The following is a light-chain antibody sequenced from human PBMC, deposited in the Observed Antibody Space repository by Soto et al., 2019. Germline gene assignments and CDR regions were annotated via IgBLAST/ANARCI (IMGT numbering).Light chain of an antibody. CDR1: SSKIESTN. Sequence: SALTQLASPSGTPGWSVTISSPGNSSKIESTNVYWFQQLSGTAPKLLIYRNTQRPSGVPDRLAGSKSGTSASLAISGLRSEDEADYYCATWDDSLKTYVFGNGTKVTVL. CDR3: ATWDDSLKTYV. CDR2: RNT. J-gene: IGLJ1*01. V-gene: IGLV1-47*01.